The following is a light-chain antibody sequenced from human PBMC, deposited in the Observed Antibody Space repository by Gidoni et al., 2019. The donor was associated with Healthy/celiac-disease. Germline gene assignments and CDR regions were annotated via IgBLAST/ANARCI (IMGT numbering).Light chain of an antibody. CDR1: QSVSSSY. CDR2: GAS. V-gene: IGKV3-20*01. Sequence: EIELTQSPCTLSLSPGERATLSCRASQSVSSSYLAWYQQKPGQAPRLLIYGASTRATGIPDRFSGSGSGTDFTLTITRLEPEDFAVYSCQQYTSIPHTFGQGTKVEVK. J-gene: IGKJ2*01. CDR3: QQYTSIPHT.